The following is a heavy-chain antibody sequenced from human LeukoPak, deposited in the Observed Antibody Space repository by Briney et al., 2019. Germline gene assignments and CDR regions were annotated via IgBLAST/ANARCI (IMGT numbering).Heavy chain of an antibody. Sequence: GGSLRLSCAASGFTFSSYSMNWVRQAPGKGLEWVSSISSSSSYIYYADSVKGRFTISRDNAKNSLYLQMNSLRAEDTAVYYCARDERADGSGSYNWDYWGQGTLATVSS. CDR3: ARDERADGSGSYNWDY. CDR2: ISSSSSYI. CDR1: GFTFSSYS. V-gene: IGHV3-21*01. J-gene: IGHJ4*02. D-gene: IGHD3-10*01.